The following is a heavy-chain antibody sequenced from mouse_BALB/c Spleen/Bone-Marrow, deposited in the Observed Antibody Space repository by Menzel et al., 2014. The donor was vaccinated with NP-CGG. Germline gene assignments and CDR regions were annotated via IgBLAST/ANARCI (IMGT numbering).Heavy chain of an antibody. D-gene: IGHD2-4*01. CDR1: GYTFTDYV. J-gene: IGHJ1*01. V-gene: IGHV1-77*01. Sequence: LVESGPELVKPGASVKMSCKASGYTFTDYVISWVKQGTGQGLEWIGEIYPGSGSTYYNEKFKGKATLTADKSSNTAYMQLSSLTSEDSAVYFCARYYDYDWYFDVWGAGTTVTVSS. CDR3: ARYYDYDWYFDV. CDR2: IYPGSGST.